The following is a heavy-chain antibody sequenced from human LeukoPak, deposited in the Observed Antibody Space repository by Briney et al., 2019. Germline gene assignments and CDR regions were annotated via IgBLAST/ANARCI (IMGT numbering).Heavy chain of an antibody. Sequence: GGSLRLSCAASGFTFSSYGMHWVRQAPGKGLEWVAVISYDGSNKYYADSVKGRFTISRDNSKNTLYLQMNSLRAEDTAVYYCAKDCYDSSGYYASNWLDPWGQGTLVTVSS. CDR2: ISYDGSNK. CDR1: GFTFSSYG. J-gene: IGHJ5*02. D-gene: IGHD3-22*01. V-gene: IGHV3-30*18. CDR3: AKDCYDSSGYYASNWLDP.